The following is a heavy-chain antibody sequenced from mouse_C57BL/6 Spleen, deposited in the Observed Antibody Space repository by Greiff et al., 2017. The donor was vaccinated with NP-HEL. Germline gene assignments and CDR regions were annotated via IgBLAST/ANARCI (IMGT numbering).Heavy chain of an antibody. CDR3: ARGSGYWYFDV. CDR1: GYSITSGYY. D-gene: IGHD1-1*01. CDR2: ISYDGSN. Sequence: EVKLVESGPGLVKPSQSLSLTCSVTGYSITSGYYWNWIRQFPGNKLEWMGYISYDGSNNYNPSLKNRISITRDTSKNLFFLKLNSVTTEDTATYYCARGSGYWYFDVWGTGTTVTVSS. V-gene: IGHV3-6*01. J-gene: IGHJ1*03.